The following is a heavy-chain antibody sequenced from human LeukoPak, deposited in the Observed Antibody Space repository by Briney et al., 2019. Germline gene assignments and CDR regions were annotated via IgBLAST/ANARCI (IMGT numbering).Heavy chain of an antibody. CDR2: IYYSGST. V-gene: IGHV4-39*01. J-gene: IGHJ3*02. Sequence: PSETLSLTCTVSGGSISSSSYYWGWIRQPPGKGLEWIGSIYYSGSTYYNPSLKSRVTISVDTSKNQFSLKLSSVTAADTAVYYCARGDGTMVRGAAGAFDIWGQGTMVTVSS. CDR1: GGSISSSSYY. CDR3: ARGDGTMVRGAAGAFDI. D-gene: IGHD3-10*01.